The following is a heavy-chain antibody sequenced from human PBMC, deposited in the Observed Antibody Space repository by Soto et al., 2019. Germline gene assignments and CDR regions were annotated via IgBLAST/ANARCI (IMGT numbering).Heavy chain of an antibody. CDR2: INHSGST. CDR3: ARDKITGLFDY. V-gene: IGHV4-34*01. Sequence: SATLSLTCAVYGGSFSGYYWTWIRQPPGTGLEWIGEINHSGSTNYNPSLKSRVTISVDTSKNQFSLKLTFVTAADTAVYYCARDKITGLFDYWGQGTLVTVSS. D-gene: IGHD2-8*02. CDR1: GGSFSGYY. J-gene: IGHJ4*02.